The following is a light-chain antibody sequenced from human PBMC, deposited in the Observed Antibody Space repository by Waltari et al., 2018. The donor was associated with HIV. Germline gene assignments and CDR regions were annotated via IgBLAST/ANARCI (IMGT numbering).Light chain of an antibody. J-gene: IGKJ4*01. Sequence: DIQMTQSPSSLSASVGDRVTITCQASQDINKYLNWYQQRLGKAPKLLIYDASNLQTGVPSRFSGAGSVTDFSFNISSLQPEDFATYYCQQYEKLPLTFGEGTRVEIK. CDR2: DAS. CDR1: QDINKY. CDR3: QQYEKLPLT. V-gene: IGKV1-33*01.